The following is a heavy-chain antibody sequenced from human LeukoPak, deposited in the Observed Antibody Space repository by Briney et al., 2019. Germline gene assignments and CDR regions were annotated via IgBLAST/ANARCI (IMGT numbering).Heavy chain of an antibody. CDR3: AHFKGGSFDF. V-gene: IGHV4-39*01. CDR2: IYYSGNT. CDR1: GGSISSSNYY. D-gene: IGHD1-26*01. Sequence: KTSETLSLTCTVSGGSISSSNYYWGWIRQPPGKGLEWIGSIYYSGNTYYNPSLKSRVTISVDTSKNQFSLKLTSVTAAVTAVYYCAHFKGGSFDFWGQGTMVTVSS. J-gene: IGHJ3*01.